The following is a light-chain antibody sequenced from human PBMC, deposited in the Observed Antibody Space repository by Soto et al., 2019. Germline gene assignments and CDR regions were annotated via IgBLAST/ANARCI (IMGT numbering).Light chain of an antibody. Sequence: EIVLTQSPGTLSLSPGERATLSCRASQSVSSSYLAWYQQKPGQAPRVLIHGASSRATGIPDRFSGSGSGTDFTLTISRLEPEDFAVYFCQQYGNSPPTSLGQGNKVEIK. CDR2: GAS. CDR1: QSVSSSY. CDR3: QQYGNSPPTS. J-gene: IGKJ2*01. V-gene: IGKV3-20*01.